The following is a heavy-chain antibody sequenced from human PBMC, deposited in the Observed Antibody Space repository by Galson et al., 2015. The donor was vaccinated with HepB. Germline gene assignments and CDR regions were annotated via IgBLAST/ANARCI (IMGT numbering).Heavy chain of an antibody. V-gene: IGHV4-31*03. J-gene: IGHJ4*02. CDR1: GGSISSGGYY. CDR2: IYYSGST. Sequence: TLSLTCTVSGGSISSGGYYWSWIRQHPGKGLEWIGYIYYSGSTYYNPSLKSRVTISVDPSKNQFSLKLSSVTAADTAVYYCARGLVVVTAIFREEADYFDYWGQGTLVTVSS. D-gene: IGHD2-21*02. CDR3: ARGLVVVTAIFREEADYFDY.